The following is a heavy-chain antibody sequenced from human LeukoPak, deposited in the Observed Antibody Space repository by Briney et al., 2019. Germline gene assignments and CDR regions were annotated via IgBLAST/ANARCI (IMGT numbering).Heavy chain of an antibody. Sequence: PSETLSLTCTVSGGSISGYYWSWIRQPPGRGLEWIGYIYYSGTTNYNPSLRSRVTISVDTSKNQFSLRLSSVTATDTAVYYRARLHSSRAEEFDPWGQGTLVTVSS. CDR3: ARLHSSRAEEFDP. CDR2: IYYSGTT. J-gene: IGHJ5*02. CDR1: GGSISGYY. V-gene: IGHV4-59*01.